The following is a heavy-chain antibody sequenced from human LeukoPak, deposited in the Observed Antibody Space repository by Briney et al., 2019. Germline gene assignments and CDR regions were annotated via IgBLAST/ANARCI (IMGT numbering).Heavy chain of an antibody. CDR2: IYYSGST. CDR1: GGSISSYY. D-gene: IGHD3-10*01. Sequence: PSETLSLTCTVSGGSISSYYWSWIRQPPGKGLEWIGYIYYSGSTNYNPSLKSRVTISVDTSKNQFSLKLSSVTAADTAVYYCARTFMVRGVLTFDYWGQGTLVTVSS. J-gene: IGHJ4*02. CDR3: ARTFMVRGVLTFDY. V-gene: IGHV4-59*01.